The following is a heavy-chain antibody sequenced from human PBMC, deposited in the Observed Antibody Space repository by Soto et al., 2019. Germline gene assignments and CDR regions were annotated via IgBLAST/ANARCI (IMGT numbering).Heavy chain of an antibody. CDR1: GFTFSSYG. CDR3: ENTGPDSYGFSWLGP. V-gene: IGHV3-30*18. D-gene: IGHD5-18*01. CDR2: ISYDGSNK. J-gene: IGHJ5*02. Sequence: GGSLRLSCGASGFTFSSYGMHWVRQAPGKGLEWVAVISYDGSNKYYADSVKGRFTISRDNSKNTLYLQMNSLRAEDTAVYYCENTGPDSYGFSWLGPWGQGTPVPVYS.